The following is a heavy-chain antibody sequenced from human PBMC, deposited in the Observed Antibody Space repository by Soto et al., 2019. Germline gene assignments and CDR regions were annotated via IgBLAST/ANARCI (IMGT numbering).Heavy chain of an antibody. CDR2: IYYSGST. Sequence: SETLSLTCTVSGGSISSYYWSWIRQPPGKGLEWIGYIYYSGSTNYNPSLKSRVTISVDTSKNQFSLKLSSVTAADTAVYYCATRSGVTLVSWGEGPLVSVSS. V-gene: IGHV4-59*08. D-gene: IGHD3-10*01. CDR3: ATRSGVTLVS. J-gene: IGHJ4*02. CDR1: GGSISSYY.